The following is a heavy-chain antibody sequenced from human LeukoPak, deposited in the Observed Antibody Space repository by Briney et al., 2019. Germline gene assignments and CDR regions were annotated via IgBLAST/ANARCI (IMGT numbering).Heavy chain of an antibody. Sequence: SETLSLTCTVSGGSISSSSYYWGWIRQPPGKGLEWIGSIYYSGSTYYNPSLKSRVTIPVDTSKNQFSLKLSFVTAADTAVYYCARVGDSSGFYSQYYYYYMDVWGKGTTVTVSS. CDR1: GGSISSSSYY. V-gene: IGHV4-39*07. CDR3: ARVGDSSGFYSQYYYYYMDV. D-gene: IGHD3-22*01. CDR2: IYYSGST. J-gene: IGHJ6*03.